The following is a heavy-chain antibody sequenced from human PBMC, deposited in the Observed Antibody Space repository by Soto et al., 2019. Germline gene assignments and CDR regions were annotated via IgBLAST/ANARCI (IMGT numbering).Heavy chain of an antibody. Sequence: GASVKVSCKASGGTFSSYTISWVRQAPGQGLEWMGGISPIFGTANYAQKFQGRVTITADESTSTAYMELSSLRSEDTAVYYCARVRIAATGDFDYWGQGTLVTVSS. CDR2: ISPIFGTA. J-gene: IGHJ4*02. V-gene: IGHV1-69*13. D-gene: IGHD6-13*01. CDR3: ARVRIAATGDFDY. CDR1: GGTFSSYT.